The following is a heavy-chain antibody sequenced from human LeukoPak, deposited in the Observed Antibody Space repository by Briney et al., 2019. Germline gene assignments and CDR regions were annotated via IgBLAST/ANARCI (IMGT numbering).Heavy chain of an antibody. J-gene: IGHJ3*02. CDR1: GFTFSSYS. Sequence: GGSLRLSCAASGFTFSSYSMNWVRQAPGKGLEWVSSISSSSYIYYADSVKGRFTISRDNAKNSLYLQMNSLRAEDTAVYYCARETHDYRAFDIWGQGTMVTVSS. CDR3: ARETHDYRAFDI. V-gene: IGHV3-21*01. CDR2: ISSSSYI. D-gene: IGHD4/OR15-4a*01.